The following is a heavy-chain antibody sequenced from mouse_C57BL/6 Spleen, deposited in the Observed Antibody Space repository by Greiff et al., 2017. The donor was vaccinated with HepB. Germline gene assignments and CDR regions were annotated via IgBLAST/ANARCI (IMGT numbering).Heavy chain of an antibody. V-gene: IGHV5-17*01. CDR1: GFTFSDYG. CDR3: ARVSYGDWYFDV. D-gene: IGHD1-1*01. Sequence: EVQVVESGGGLVKPGGSLKLSCAASGFTFSDYGMHWVRQAPEKGLEWVAYISSGSSTIYYADTVKGRFTISRDNAKNTLFLQMTSLRSEDTAMYYCARVSYGDWYFDVWGTGTTVTVSS. CDR2: ISSGSSTI. J-gene: IGHJ1*03.